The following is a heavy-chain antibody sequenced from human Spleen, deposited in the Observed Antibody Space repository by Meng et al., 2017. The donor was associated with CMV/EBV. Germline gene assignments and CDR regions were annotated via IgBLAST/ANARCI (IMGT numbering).Heavy chain of an antibody. CDR1: GFTFSSYG. CDR3: ARAPQQNYDFWNGYSYYFDY. D-gene: IGHD3-3*01. J-gene: IGHJ4*02. V-gene: IGHV1-69*05. Sequence: KISCAASGFTFSSYGMHWVRQAPGKGLEWVGGIIPIFGTANYAQKFQGRVTITTDESTSTAYMELRSLRSDDTAVYYCARAPQQNYDFWNGYSYYFDYWGQGTLVTVSS. CDR2: IIPIFGTA.